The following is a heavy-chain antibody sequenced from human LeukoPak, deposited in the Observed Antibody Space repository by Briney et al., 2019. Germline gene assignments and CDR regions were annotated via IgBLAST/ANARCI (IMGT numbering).Heavy chain of an antibody. J-gene: IGHJ4*02. CDR3: ASYYYDSSGYHYFDY. CDR1: GFTFSSYW. V-gene: IGHV3-48*04. Sequence: GGSLRLSCAASGFTFSSYWMSWVRQAPGKGLEWVSYISSSSSTIYYADSVKGRFTISRDNAKDSLYLQMNSLRAEDTAVYYCASYYYDSSGYHYFDYWGQGTLVTVSS. D-gene: IGHD3-22*01. CDR2: ISSSSSTI.